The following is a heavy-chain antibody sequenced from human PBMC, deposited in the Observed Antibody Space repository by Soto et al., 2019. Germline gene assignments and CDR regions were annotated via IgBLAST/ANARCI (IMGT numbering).Heavy chain of an antibody. CDR2: FDPEDGET. Sequence: ASVKVSCKVSGYTLTELSMHWVRQAPGKGLEWMGGFDPEDGETIYAQKFQGRVTMAEDTSTDTAYMELSSLRSEDTAVYYCATLQHTVEPNFDYWGQGTLVTVSS. D-gene: IGHD1-1*01. CDR3: ATLQHTVEPNFDY. CDR1: GYTLTELS. V-gene: IGHV1-24*01. J-gene: IGHJ4*02.